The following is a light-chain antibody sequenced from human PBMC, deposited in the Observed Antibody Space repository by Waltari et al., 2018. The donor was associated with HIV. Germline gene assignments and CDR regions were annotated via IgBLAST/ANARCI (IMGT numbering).Light chain of an antibody. CDR2: KAS. Sequence: DILMTQSPSILSASVGHRVIITCRASQSISSWLAWYQHIPGTAPKLLIYKASVLEGGVPSRFSGSGSGTEFTLNITNLQPDDFATYYCQHYSSSPYTFGQGTNLEIK. CDR3: QHYSSSPYT. V-gene: IGKV1-5*03. CDR1: QSISSW. J-gene: IGKJ2*01.